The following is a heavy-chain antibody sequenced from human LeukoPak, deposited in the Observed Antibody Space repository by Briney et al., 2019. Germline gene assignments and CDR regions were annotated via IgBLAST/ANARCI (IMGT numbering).Heavy chain of an antibody. D-gene: IGHD1-26*01. J-gene: IGHJ4*02. Sequence: GGSPRLSCAASGFSFSSSWMHWVRQVPGKGLEWVSRINDDETSTTYAESVKGRFTISRDNAMNTLFLQMNSLRAEDTAVYYCATTGSGSYYDYWGQGTLVTVSS. CDR2: INDDETST. CDR3: ATTGSGSYYDY. CDR1: GFSFSSSW. V-gene: IGHV3-74*01.